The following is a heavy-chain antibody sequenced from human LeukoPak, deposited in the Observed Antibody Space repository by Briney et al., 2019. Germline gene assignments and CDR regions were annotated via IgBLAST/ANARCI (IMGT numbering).Heavy chain of an antibody. V-gene: IGHV1-69*04. Sequence: TVKVSCKASGGTFSSYAISWVRQAPGQGLEWMGRIIPILGIANYAQKFQGRVTITADKSTSTAYMELSSLRSEDTAVYYCARVLTTVTPDAFDIWGQGTMVTVSS. CDR3: ARVLTTVTPDAFDI. D-gene: IGHD4-17*01. CDR2: IIPILGIA. J-gene: IGHJ3*02. CDR1: GGTFSSYA.